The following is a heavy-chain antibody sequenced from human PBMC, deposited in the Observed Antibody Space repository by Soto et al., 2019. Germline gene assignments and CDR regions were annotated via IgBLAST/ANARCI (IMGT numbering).Heavy chain of an antibody. CDR3: AKASGRVHYGMHV. CDR2: IRGSGGGT. CDR1: GFPFSMFA. J-gene: IGHJ6*02. Sequence: GGSLRLSCAASGFPFSMFAMNWVRQAPGKGLEWVSGIRGSGGGTYYADSVKGRFAISRDDSRNMLYLEMNTLRGEDTAVYYCAKASGRVHYGMHVWGQGTTVTVSS. V-gene: IGHV3-23*01. D-gene: IGHD3-10*01.